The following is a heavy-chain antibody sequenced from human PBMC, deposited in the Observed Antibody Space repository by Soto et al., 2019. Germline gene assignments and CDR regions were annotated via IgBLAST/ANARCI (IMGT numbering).Heavy chain of an antibody. V-gene: IGHV4-39*01. CDR2: IYYSGSI. CDR1: GSSSGRGGY. D-gene: IGHD3-3*01. Sequence: GSSSGRGGYCGRISQHSGQGVEWIGSIYYSGSIYYNPSLKSRVTISVDTSKNQFSLKLSSVTAADTAVYYCARRNRLGGFLEWFSTAFAFRGQGTTVPVSS. J-gene: IGHJ3*01. CDR3: ARRNRLGGFLEWFSTAFAF.